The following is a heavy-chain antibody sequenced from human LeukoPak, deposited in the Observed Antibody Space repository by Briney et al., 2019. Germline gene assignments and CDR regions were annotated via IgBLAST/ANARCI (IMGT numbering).Heavy chain of an antibody. CDR2: IRSKAYGGTT. CDR3: TRFRRGDWFDP. V-gene: IGHV3-49*03. D-gene: IGHD3-10*01. Sequence: GGSLRLSCTASGFTFGDYAMSWFRQAPGKGLEWVGFIRSKAYGGTTEYAASVKGRFTISGDDSKSIAYLQMNSLKTEDTAVYYCTRFRRGDWFDPWGQGTLVTVSS. CDR1: GFTFGDYA. J-gene: IGHJ5*02.